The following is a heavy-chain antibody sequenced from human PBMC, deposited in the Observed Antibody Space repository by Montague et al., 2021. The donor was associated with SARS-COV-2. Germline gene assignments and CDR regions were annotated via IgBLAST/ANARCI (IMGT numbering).Heavy chain of an antibody. CDR2: IYYSGST. J-gene: IGHJ2*01. CDR3: AGRVVVPAAIGHWYFDL. Sequence: SETLSLTCTVSGGSISSYYWSWIRQPPGKGLEWIGSIYYSGSTYXNPSLTSRVTISVDTSKNQFSLKLSSVTAADTAVYYCAGRVVVPAAIGHWYFDLWGRGTLVTVSS. D-gene: IGHD2-2*02. V-gene: IGHV4-59*05. CDR1: GGSISSYY.